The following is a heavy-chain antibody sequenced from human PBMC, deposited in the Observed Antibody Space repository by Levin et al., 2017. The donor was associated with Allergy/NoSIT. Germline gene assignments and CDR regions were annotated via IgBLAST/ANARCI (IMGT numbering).Heavy chain of an antibody. V-gene: IGHV1-2*02. CDR3: ARVDGYCSGGSCYSRHDYDGMDV. D-gene: IGHD2-15*01. J-gene: IGHJ6*02. Sequence: ASVKVSCKASGYTFTGYYMHWVRQAPGQGLEWMGWINPNSGGTNYAQKFQGRVTMTRDTSISTAYMELSRLRSDDTAVYYCARVDGYCSGGSCYSRHDYDGMDVWGQGTTVTVSS. CDR1: GYTFTGYY. CDR2: INPNSGGT.